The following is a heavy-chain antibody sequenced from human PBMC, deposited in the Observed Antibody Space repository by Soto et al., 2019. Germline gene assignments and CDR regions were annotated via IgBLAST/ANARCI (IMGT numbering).Heavy chain of an antibody. J-gene: IGHJ6*02. CDR2: IYHSGST. V-gene: IGHV4-4*02. Sequence: QVQLQESGPGLVKPSWTLSLTCAVSGGSISSSNWWSWVRQPPGKGLEWIGEIYHSGSTNNNPSLKRRVTISVDKSKNQFSLKLSSVTAADTAVYYCARVDATMIANYGMDVWGQGTTVTVSS. CDR1: GGSISSSNW. D-gene: IGHD3-22*01. CDR3: ARVDATMIANYGMDV.